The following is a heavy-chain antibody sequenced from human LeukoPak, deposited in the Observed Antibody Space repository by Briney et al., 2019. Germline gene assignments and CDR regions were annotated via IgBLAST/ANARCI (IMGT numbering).Heavy chain of an antibody. Sequence: GESLKTSCKGSGHTFTSYWVGWVRQMPGKGLEWMGIIYAGDSATRYSPSFQGQVTISADKSISTAYLQWGSLKASDTAMYYCARHHNQNFDYWGQGTLVTVSS. V-gene: IGHV5-51*01. CDR2: IYAGDSAT. CDR1: GHTFTSYW. CDR3: ARHHNQNFDY. J-gene: IGHJ4*02.